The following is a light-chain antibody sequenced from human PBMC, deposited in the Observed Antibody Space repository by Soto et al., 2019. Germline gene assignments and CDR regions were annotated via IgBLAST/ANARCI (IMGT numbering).Light chain of an antibody. Sequence: IQLTQSPSFLSASVGDRVTITCRASQGISSYLAWYQQKPGKAPQILIYGASTLQTGVASRFSGSGSATDFALTISSLQPEDSAAYYFLQDYNYQSTFGQGPKVDIK. V-gene: IGKV1-6*01. CDR1: QGISSY. CDR2: GAS. CDR3: LQDYNYQST. J-gene: IGKJ2*01.